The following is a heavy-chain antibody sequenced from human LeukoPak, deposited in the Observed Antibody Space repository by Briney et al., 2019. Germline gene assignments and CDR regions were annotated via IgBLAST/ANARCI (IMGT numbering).Heavy chain of an antibody. CDR3: ARRTFPNDAFDV. CDR1: GFTLSTFP. Sequence: GGSLRLSCAASGFTLSTFPMNWVRQTPGKGLEWVSAISGSGSDIYYADSVKGRFTISRDNPKRSLYLQMNSLRAEDTAVYYCARRTFPNDAFDVWGQGTVVTVSS. D-gene: IGHD1-7*01. CDR2: ISGSGSDI. J-gene: IGHJ3*01. V-gene: IGHV3-21*01.